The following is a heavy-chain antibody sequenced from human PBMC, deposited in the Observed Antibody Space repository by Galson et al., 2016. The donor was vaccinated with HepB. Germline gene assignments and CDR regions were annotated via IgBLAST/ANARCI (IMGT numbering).Heavy chain of an antibody. Sequence: SLRLSCAASGFSLSSYWMSWVRQAPGRGLEWVANIKQDGSEKYYVDTVKGRFTMSRDDAKNSVYLQMNSLRAEDTALYYCARGGRILWDGMDVWGQGTTVTVSS. CDR3: ARGGRILWDGMDV. J-gene: IGHJ6*02. CDR2: IKQDGSEK. D-gene: IGHD2/OR15-2a*01. V-gene: IGHV3-7*01. CDR1: GFSLSSYW.